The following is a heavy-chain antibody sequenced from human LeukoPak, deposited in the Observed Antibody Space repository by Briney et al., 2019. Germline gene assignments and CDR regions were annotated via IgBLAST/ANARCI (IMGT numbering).Heavy chain of an antibody. CDR1: GGSIRSSYYY. Sequence: SETLSLTCTVSGGSIRSSYYYWGWIRQPSGKGLEWIGSIYDSGSTYYNPSLKSRVTISVDTSKNQFSLKLNSVTAADRAVYYCARHYGPWGQGTLVTVSS. D-gene: IGHD3-10*01. CDR3: ARHYGP. V-gene: IGHV4-39*01. J-gene: IGHJ5*02. CDR2: IYDSGST.